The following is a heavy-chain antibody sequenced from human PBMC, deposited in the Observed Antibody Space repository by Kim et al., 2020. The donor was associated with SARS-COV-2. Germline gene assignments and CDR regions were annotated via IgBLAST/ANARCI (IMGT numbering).Heavy chain of an antibody. J-gene: IGHJ4*02. V-gene: IGHV3-23*01. Sequence: GGSLRLSCAASGFTFSSHGMSWVRQPPGKGLEWVAGIIDRGVSTYYAGSVKGRFAISRDNSKNTLSLQMNSLRADDTAVYYCVKERAGTTIFDYWGQGTLVTVSS. CDR1: GFTFSSHG. CDR3: VKERAGTTIFDY. CDR2: IIDRGVST. D-gene: IGHD1-7*01.